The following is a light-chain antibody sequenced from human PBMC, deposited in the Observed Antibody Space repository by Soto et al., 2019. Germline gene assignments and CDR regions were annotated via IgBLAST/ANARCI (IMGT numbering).Light chain of an antibody. V-gene: IGKV3-11*01. CDR3: QQYNNWPPYT. CDR1: QSVSSY. CDR2: DAS. J-gene: IGKJ2*01. Sequence: EIVLTQSPATLSLSPGERATLSCRASQSVSSYLAWYQQKPGQAPRLLIYDASNRATGIPARFSGSGSGTDFTLTISRLQSEDFAVYYCQQYNNWPPYTFGQGTKVDIK.